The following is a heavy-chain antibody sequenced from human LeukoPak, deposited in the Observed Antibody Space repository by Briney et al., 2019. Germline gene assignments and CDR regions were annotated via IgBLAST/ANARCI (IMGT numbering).Heavy chain of an antibody. CDR1: GGSISRDF. Sequence: SETQSLTCSVFGGSISRDFWAWIRQTPGKGLEWIAYIYHTGSTNHNPSLDSRVVISMDTSKNQFSLRLSSVTPADTAVYYCARDTLGGWYAFDIWGRGTMVTVSS. CDR3: ARDTLGGWYAFDI. CDR2: IYHTGST. J-gene: IGHJ3*02. V-gene: IGHV4-59*01. D-gene: IGHD6-13*01.